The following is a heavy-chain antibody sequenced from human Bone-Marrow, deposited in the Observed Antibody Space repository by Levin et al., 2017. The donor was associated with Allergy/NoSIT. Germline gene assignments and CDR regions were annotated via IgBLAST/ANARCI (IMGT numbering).Heavy chain of an antibody. V-gene: IGHV3-21*01. CDR3: ARVAGATRKTDY. CDR2: ISSSSNYI. D-gene: IGHD1-26*01. CDR1: GFTFSSYS. J-gene: IGHJ4*02. Sequence: GGSLRLSCAASGFTFSSYSMNWVRQAPGKGLEWVSSISSSSNYIYYAGSVKGRFTISRVNDINSLYLQMNSLRAEDTAVYYCARVAGATRKTDYWGQGTLVTVSS.